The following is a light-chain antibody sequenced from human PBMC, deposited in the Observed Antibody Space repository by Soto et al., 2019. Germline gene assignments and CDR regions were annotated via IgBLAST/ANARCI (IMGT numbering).Light chain of an antibody. CDR1: QSISGA. CDR3: QQYNNWPWT. V-gene: IGKV3-15*01. J-gene: IGKJ1*01. CDR2: GAS. Sequence: EIVMTQSPATLSVSPGGRATLSCRASQSISGALAWYQQKPGQAPRLLIYGASTRATSFPARFSGSGSGTDFTLTISSLLSEDFAVYYCQQYNNWPWTFGQGTKVEIK.